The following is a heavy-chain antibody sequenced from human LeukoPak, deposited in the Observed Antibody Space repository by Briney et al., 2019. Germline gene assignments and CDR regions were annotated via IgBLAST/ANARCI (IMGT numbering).Heavy chain of an antibody. V-gene: IGHV3-49*04. D-gene: IGHD6-19*01. CDR2: IRSKAYGGTT. Sequence: GRSLRLSCTASGFTFGDYAMSWVRQAPGKGLEWVGFIRSKAYGGTTEYAASVKGRFTISRDDSKSIAYLQMNSLKTEGTAVDYCSSKFVLRSSCSPVAQWLVFNYYYYYYMDVWGKGTTVTISS. CDR3: SSKFVLRSSCSPVAQWLVFNYYYYYYMDV. J-gene: IGHJ6*03. CDR1: GFTFGDYA.